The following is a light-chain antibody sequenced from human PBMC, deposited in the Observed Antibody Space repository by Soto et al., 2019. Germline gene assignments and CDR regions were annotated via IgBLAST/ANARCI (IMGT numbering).Light chain of an antibody. J-gene: IGLJ2*01. CDR2: EDS. CDR3: SANAGTDNLV. V-gene: IGLV2-8*01. CDR1: SSDVGDYYY. Sequence: QSVLTQPPSASGTPGQSVTIPCTGTSSDVGDYYYVSWYQQHPGKAPKLMIYEDSRRPSGVPDRFSGSKSGNTASLTVSGLEAEDDADYYCSANAGTDNLVFGGGTKVTVL.